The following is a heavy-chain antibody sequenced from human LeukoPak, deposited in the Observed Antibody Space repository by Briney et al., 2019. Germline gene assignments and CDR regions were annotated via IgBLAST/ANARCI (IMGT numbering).Heavy chain of an antibody. J-gene: IGHJ6*02. V-gene: IGHV1-8*01. CDR1: GYTFTSYD. CDR2: MNPNSGNT. CDR3: ARVLAESDGTARIFYYYYGMDV. Sequence: ASVKVSCKASGYTFTSYDINWVRQATGQGLEWMGWMNPNSGNTGYAQKFRGRVTMTRNTSISTAYMELSSLRSEDTAVYYCARVLAESDGTARIFYYYYGMDVWGQGTTVTVSS. D-gene: IGHD5-18*01.